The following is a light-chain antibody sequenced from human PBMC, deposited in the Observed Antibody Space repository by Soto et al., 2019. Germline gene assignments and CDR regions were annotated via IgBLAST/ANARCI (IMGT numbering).Light chain of an antibody. CDR2: GAS. J-gene: IGKJ3*01. CDR3: QHRNNRPFS. V-gene: IGKV3D-11*02. CDR1: QSISSN. Sequence: TQSPSSLSASVGDRVTITCRASQSISSNVAWYQQKPGQAPRLLIYGASTRATGIPDRFTGGGAGTGFTITISSLEPEDFAVYYCQHRNNRPFSFGPGTKVDIK.